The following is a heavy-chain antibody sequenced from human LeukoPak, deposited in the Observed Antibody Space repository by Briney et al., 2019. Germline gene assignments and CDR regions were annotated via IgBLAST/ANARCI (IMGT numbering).Heavy chain of an antibody. V-gene: IGHV4-39*01. D-gene: IGHD1-14*01. CDR2: INFSGNT. CDR1: GGSISSTSYY. Sequence: SETLSLTCTVSGGSISSTSYYWGWIRQPPGKGLEWIGSINFSGNTYYNPSLKSRVTISVDTSKNQFSLKVSSGTAADTAVYYCARSSSSLGMYWGQGALVTVSS. CDR3: ARSSSSLGMY. J-gene: IGHJ4*02.